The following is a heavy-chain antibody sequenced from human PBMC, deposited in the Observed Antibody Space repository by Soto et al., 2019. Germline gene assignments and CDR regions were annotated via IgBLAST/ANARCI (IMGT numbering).Heavy chain of an antibody. J-gene: IGHJ4*02. CDR1: GGSIISSYS. D-gene: IGHD4-4*01. CDR3: ARASYSVPFDY. Sequence: QVQLQESGPGLVKPSETLSLTCTVSGGSIISSYSWTWIRQPPGKKPEWIGYIYHSGNTRYNPSLDSRVTIPVDTSKNQISLKLSSVTAADTAVYYCARASYSVPFDYWGQGTLVTVSP. CDR2: IYHSGNT. V-gene: IGHV4-59*01.